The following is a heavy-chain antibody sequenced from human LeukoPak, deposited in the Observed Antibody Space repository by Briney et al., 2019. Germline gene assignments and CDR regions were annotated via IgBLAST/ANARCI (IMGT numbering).Heavy chain of an antibody. CDR1: GFTFRNFA. V-gene: IGHV3-33*01. CDR2: IWYDGSNK. D-gene: IGHD3-16*02. CDR3: ATEDYDYVWGSYRSLFDY. J-gene: IGHJ4*02. Sequence: GRSLRLSCAASGFTFRNFAMHWVRQAPGKGLEWVSVIWYDGSNKYYADSVKGRFTISRDNSKNTLYLQMNSLRAEDTAVYYCATEDYDYVWGSYRSLFDYWGQGTLVTVSS.